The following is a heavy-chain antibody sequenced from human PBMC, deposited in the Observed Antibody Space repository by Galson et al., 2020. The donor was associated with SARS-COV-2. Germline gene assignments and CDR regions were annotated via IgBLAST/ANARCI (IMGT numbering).Heavy chain of an antibody. CDR1: GGSISSGSYY. J-gene: IGHJ4*02. D-gene: IGHD3-10*01. Sequence: SETLSLTCTVSGGSISSGSYYWSWIRQPAGKGLEWIGRIYTSGSTNYNPSLKSRVTISVDTSKNQFSLKLSSVTAADTAVYYCAREGSGWFGELFGFIDYWGQGTLVTVSS. V-gene: IGHV4-61*02. CDR2: IYTSGST. CDR3: AREGSGWFGELFGFIDY.